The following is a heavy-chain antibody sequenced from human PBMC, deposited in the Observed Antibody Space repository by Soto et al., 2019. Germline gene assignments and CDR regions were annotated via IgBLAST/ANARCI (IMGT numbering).Heavy chain of an antibody. CDR1: GYTFTSYD. CDR2: MNPNSGNT. Sequence: ASVKVSCKASGYTFTSYDINWVRQATGQGLEWMGWMNPNSGNTGYAQKFQGRVTMTRNTSISTAYMELSSLRSEDTAVYYCARENTLDYYYYGMDVWGQGTTVTVSS. J-gene: IGHJ6*02. CDR3: ARENTLDYYYYGMDV. V-gene: IGHV1-8*01.